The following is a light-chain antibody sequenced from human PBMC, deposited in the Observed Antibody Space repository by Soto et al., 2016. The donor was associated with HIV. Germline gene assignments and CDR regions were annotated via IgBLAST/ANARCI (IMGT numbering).Light chain of an antibody. CDR1: SLRSYY. V-gene: IGLV3-19*01. CDR3: NSRDSSGNHLV. CDR2: GKN. Sequence: SSELTQDPAVSVALGQTVRITCQGDSLRSYYASWYQQKPGQAPVLVIYGKNNRPSGIPDRFSGSSSGNXASLTITGAQAEDEADYYCNSRDSSGNHLVFGGGTKLTV. J-gene: IGLJ2*01.